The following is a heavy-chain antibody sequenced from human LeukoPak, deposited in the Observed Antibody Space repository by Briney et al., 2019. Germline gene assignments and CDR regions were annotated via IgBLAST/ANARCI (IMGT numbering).Heavy chain of an antibody. CDR3: ARDSMVRGASDAFDI. V-gene: IGHV4-4*02. CDR1: GGSISSSNW. CDR2: IYHSGST. Sequence: SGTLSLTCAVSGGSISSSNWWSWVRQPPGKGLEWIGEIYHSGSTNYNPSLKSRVTMSVDTSKNQFSLKLSSVTAADTAVYYCARDSMVRGASDAFDIWGQGTMVTVSS. J-gene: IGHJ3*02. D-gene: IGHD3-10*01.